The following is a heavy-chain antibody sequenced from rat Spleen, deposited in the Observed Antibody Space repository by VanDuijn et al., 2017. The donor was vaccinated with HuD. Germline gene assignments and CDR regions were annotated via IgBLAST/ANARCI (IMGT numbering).Heavy chain of an antibody. Sequence: EVQLQESGPGLVKPSQSLSLTCSVTGYSITSSYRWNWIRKFPGNKLEWMGYINSAGSTNYNPSLKSRISITRDTSKNQFFLHLNSVTAEDTATYYCARDNNYKAYWGQGVMVTVSS. CDR2: INSAGST. D-gene: IGHD1-10*01. CDR1: GYSITSSYR. V-gene: IGHV3-3*01. CDR3: ARDNNYKAY. J-gene: IGHJ2*01.